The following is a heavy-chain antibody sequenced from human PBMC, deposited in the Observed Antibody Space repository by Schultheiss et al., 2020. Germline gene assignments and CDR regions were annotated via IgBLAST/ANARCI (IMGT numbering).Heavy chain of an antibody. J-gene: IGHJ4*02. CDR3: ARGRGGFDY. D-gene: IGHD3-10*01. V-gene: IGHV3-23*01. CDR1: GFTFSSYG. Sequence: GSLKLSCAAAGFTFSSYGMHWVRQAPGKGLEWVSAISGSGGSTYYADSVKGRFTISRDNSKNTLYLQMNSLRAEDTAVYYCARGRGGFDYWGQGTLVTVSS. CDR2: ISGSGGST.